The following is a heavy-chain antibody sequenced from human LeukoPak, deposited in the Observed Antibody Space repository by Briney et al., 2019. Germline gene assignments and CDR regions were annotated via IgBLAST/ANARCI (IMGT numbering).Heavy chain of an antibody. CDR2: ISGSGGNT. V-gene: IGHV3-23*01. J-gene: IGHJ4*02. D-gene: IGHD6-19*01. CDR1: GFTFSSFA. CDR3: AKIWISGGWTIDY. Sequence: PGGSLRLSCAASGFTFSSFATSWVRQAPGRGLQLVSTISGSGGNTYYADSVKGRFTISRDNSKNTLCLQMNSLRAEDTAVYYCAKIWISGGWTIDYWGQGTLVTVSS.